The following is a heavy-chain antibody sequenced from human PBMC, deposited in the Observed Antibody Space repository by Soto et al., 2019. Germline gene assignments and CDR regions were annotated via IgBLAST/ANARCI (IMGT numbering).Heavy chain of an antibody. Sequence: GGSLRLSCAASGFTFSSYWMSWVRQAPGKGLEWVAIMNQDGSVKQYVDSVKGRFTISRDNAKNSLYLQMDSLRAEDTAMYYCARPDRGAAGPTGFWGLGSLVTVSS. CDR1: GFTFSSYW. CDR3: ARPDRGAAGPTGF. D-gene: IGHD6-13*01. CDR2: MNQDGSVK. V-gene: IGHV3-7*03. J-gene: IGHJ4*02.